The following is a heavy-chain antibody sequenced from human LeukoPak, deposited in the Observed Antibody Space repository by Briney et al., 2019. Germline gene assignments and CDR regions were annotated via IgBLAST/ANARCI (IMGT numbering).Heavy chain of an antibody. J-gene: IGHJ4*02. V-gene: IGHV1-2*02. CDR3: ARDLYGGATDLDPSFDY. CDR1: GYTFTGYY. CDR2: INPNSGGT. Sequence: ASVKVSCKASGYTFTGYYMHWVRQAPGQGLEWMGWINPNSGGTNYALKLQGRVTMTTDTSTSTAYMELRSLRSDDTAVYYCARDLYGGATDLDPSFDYWGQGTLVTVSS. D-gene: IGHD1-26*01.